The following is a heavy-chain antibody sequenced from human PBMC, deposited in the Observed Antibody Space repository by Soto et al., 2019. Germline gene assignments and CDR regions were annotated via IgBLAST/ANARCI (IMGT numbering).Heavy chain of an antibody. CDR2: VYHTGRT. J-gene: IGHJ4*02. Sequence: SETLSLTCTVSGGSFKNGSYSWRCIRQPPGKGLEWIGYVYHTGRTSYNPSLKSRVSISMDTSTNQFSLNLDSVTAADTAEYFCASDFAYLDSWGQGTLVTASS. CDR3: ASDFAYLDS. V-gene: IGHV4-61*01. CDR1: GGSFKNGSYS. D-gene: IGHD3-3*01.